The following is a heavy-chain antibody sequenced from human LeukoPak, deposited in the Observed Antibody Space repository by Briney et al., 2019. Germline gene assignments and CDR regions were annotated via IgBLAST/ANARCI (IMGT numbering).Heavy chain of an antibody. CDR2: INSDGSTT. D-gene: IGHD3-16*01. V-gene: IGHV3-74*01. Sequence: QPGRSLRLSCAASGFTFSSSWMHWVRQAPGTGLVWVSRINSDGSTTNYADSVKGRFTISRDNAMSTLYLQMNSLRAEDTAVYYCARDFGPYGMDVWGQGTTVTVSS. CDR1: GFTFSSSW. CDR3: ARDFGPYGMDV. J-gene: IGHJ6*02.